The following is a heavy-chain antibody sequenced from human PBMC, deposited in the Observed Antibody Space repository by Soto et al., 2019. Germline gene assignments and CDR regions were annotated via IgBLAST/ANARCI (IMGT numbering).Heavy chain of an antibody. Sequence: QVQLQESGQGLVKPSQTLSVTCTVSGGSISSGGSYWSWIRQHPGKGLEWIGYIHYSGTTYYNPSLKRRVTRSIDTSKKQFSLKLSSVTAADTAVYYCARDRDSYGFHDYWGQGTLVTVSS. CDR1: GGSISSGGSY. D-gene: IGHD5-18*01. V-gene: IGHV4-31*03. CDR2: IHYSGTT. J-gene: IGHJ4*02. CDR3: ARDRDSYGFHDY.